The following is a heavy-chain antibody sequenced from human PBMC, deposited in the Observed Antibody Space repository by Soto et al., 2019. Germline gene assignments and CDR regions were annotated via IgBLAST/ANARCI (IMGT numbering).Heavy chain of an antibody. V-gene: IGHV4-31*03. CDR3: AREDLKGGGGVDY. CDR2: IYYSGST. J-gene: IGHJ4*02. D-gene: IGHD3-16*01. CDR1: GGSISSGGYY. Sequence: QVQLQESGPGLVKPSQTLSLTCTVSGGSISSGGYYWSWIRQHPGKGLEWIGYIYYSGSTYYNPSLKGRVTVSVDTSKNQFSLKLSSVTAADTAVYYCAREDLKGGGGVDYWGQGTLVTVSS.